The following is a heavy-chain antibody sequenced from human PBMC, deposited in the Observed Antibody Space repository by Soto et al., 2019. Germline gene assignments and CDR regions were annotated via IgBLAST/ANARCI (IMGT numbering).Heavy chain of an antibody. CDR2: ISESGDGT. D-gene: IGHD3-3*01. CDR3: AKNGDFWSWGMDV. V-gene: IGHV3-23*01. J-gene: IGHJ6*02. Sequence: LRLSCAASGFTFNTYAMTWVRQAPGKGLEWVSLISESGDGTYYADSVKGRFTISRDNSQRTLNLQMNSLRAEDTAVYYCAKNGDFWSWGMDVWGQGTTVTVAS. CDR1: GFTFNTYA.